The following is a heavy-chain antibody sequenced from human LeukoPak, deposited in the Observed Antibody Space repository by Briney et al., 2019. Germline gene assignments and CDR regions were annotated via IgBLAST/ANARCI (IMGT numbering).Heavy chain of an antibody. J-gene: IGHJ3*02. CDR3: ARRYCSGGSCYSDRGAFDI. Sequence: PSETLSLTCTVSGGSISSYYWNWIRQSAGKGLEWIGRIYTSGSTNYNPSLKSRVTISVDTSKNQFSLMLRSVTAADTAVYYCARRYCSGGSCYSDRGAFDIWGQGTMVTVSS. CDR2: IYTSGST. D-gene: IGHD2-15*01. CDR1: GGSISSYY. V-gene: IGHV4-4*07.